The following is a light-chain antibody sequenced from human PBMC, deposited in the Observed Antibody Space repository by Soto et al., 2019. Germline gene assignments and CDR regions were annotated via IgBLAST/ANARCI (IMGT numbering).Light chain of an antibody. Sequence: DIQMTQSPSTLSASVGDRVTINCRASQSMSTGLAWYQQKSGKAPKLLIYDASTLQSGVPSRFSGSGSWTEFSLTISSLQPDDSATYYCQQYNNLRFTFGQGTKLELK. CDR3: QQYNNLRFT. J-gene: IGKJ2*01. CDR2: DAS. CDR1: QSMSTG. V-gene: IGKV1-5*01.